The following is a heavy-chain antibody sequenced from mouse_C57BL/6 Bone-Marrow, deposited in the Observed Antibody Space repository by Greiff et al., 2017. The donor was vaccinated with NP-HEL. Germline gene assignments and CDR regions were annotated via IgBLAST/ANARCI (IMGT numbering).Heavy chain of an antibody. CDR1: GFTFSDYG. J-gene: IGHJ2*01. CDR2: ISSGSSTI. V-gene: IGHV5-17*01. CDR3: ARNDGYYVRYFDY. D-gene: IGHD2-3*01. Sequence: EVKLMESGGGLVKPGGSLKLSCAASGFTFSDYGMHWVRQAPEKGLEWVAYISSGSSTIYYADTVKGRFTISRDNAKNTLFLQMTSLRSEDTAMYYCARNDGYYVRYFDYWGQGTTLTVSS.